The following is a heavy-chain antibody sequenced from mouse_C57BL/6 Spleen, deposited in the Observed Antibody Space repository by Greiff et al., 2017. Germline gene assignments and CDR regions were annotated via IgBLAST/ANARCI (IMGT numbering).Heavy chain of an antibody. V-gene: IGHV1-55*01. CDR1: GYTFTSYW. CDR3: AREGDYGSSAWFAY. D-gene: IGHD1-1*01. CDR2: IYPGSGST. Sequence: QVQLQQPGAELVKPGASVKMSCKASGYTFTSYWITWVKQRPGQGLEWIGDIYPGSGSTNYNEKFKSKATLTVDTSSSTAYMQLSSLTSEDSAVYYCAREGDYGSSAWFAYWGQGALVTVSA. J-gene: IGHJ3*01.